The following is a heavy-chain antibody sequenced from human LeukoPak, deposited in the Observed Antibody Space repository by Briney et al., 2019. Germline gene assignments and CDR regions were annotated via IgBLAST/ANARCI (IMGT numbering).Heavy chain of an antibody. CDR3: ARDRPLNDPLDY. Sequence: GASVTVSCKASGGTFSSYAISWVRQAPGQGLEWMGRIIPILGIANYAQKFQGRVTITADKSTSTAYMELSSLRSEDTAVYYCARDRPLNDPLDYWGQGTLVTVSS. D-gene: IGHD1-1*01. V-gene: IGHV1-69*04. J-gene: IGHJ4*02. CDR1: GGTFSSYA. CDR2: IIPILGIA.